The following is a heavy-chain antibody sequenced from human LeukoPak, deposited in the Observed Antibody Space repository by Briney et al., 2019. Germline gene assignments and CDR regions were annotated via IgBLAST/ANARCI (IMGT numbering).Heavy chain of an antibody. D-gene: IGHD3-10*01. CDR3: ATDIWFGESLMTYYFDY. CDR2: FDPEDGET. CDR1: GYTLTELS. V-gene: IGHV1-24*01. Sequence: ASVKVSCKVSGYTLTELSMHWVRQAPGKGLEWMGGFDPEDGETIYAQKFQGGVTMTEDTSTDTAYMELSSLRSEDTAVYYCATDIWFGESLMTYYFDYWGQGTLVTVSS. J-gene: IGHJ4*02.